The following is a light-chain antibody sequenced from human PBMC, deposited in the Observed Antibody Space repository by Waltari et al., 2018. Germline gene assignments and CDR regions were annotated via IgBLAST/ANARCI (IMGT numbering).Light chain of an antibody. V-gene: IGKV3-15*01. Sequence: EVVMTQSPATLPVSPGERVTLSCRASQSVGYNLAWFQQQPGQAPRLLIYGASTRATDIPDRFSGSGSGTAFTLTISSLQSEDFANYYCQQYNNWQITFGQGTRLDLK. CDR1: QSVGYN. CDR3: QQYNNWQIT. J-gene: IGKJ5*01. CDR2: GAS.